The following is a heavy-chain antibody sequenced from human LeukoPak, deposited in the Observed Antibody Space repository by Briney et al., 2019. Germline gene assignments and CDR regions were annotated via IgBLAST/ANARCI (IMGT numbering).Heavy chain of an antibody. Sequence: PGGSLRLSCAASGFTLSSYAMHWVRQAPGKGLEWVAVISYDGSNKYYADSVKGRFTISRDNSKNTLYLQMNSLRAEDTAVYYCARDSPYYDILNYYYYYGMDVWGQGTTVTVSS. CDR2: ISYDGSNK. CDR1: GFTLSSYA. D-gene: IGHD3-9*01. V-gene: IGHV3-30*04. CDR3: ARDSPYYDILNYYYYYGMDV. J-gene: IGHJ6*02.